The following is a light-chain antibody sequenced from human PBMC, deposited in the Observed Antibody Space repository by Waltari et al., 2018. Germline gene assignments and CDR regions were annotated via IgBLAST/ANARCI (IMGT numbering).Light chain of an antibody. V-gene: IGKV2-28*01. Sequence: EIVMTQSPLSLSVTPGEPASISCRSSQSLLGSNGYKYLDWYLQKPGQSPQLLIYLGSNRASGVPDRFSGTGSGTDFTLKISRVEAEDVGVYYCMQALQTPLTFGGGTKVETK. CDR3: MQALQTPLT. CDR2: LGS. J-gene: IGKJ4*01. CDR1: QSLLGSNGYKY.